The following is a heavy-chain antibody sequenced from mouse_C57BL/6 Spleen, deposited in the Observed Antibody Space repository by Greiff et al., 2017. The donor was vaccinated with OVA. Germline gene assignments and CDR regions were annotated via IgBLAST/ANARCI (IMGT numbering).Heavy chain of an antibody. CDR3: AYYYGSSYGYFDV. V-gene: IGHV1-26*01. Sequence: VQLQQSGPELVKPGASVKISCKASGYTFTDYYMNWVKQSHGKSLEWIGDINPNNGGTSYNQKFKGKATLTVDKSSSTAYMELRCLTSEDSAVYYCAYYYGSSYGYFDVWGTGTTVTVSS. J-gene: IGHJ1*03. D-gene: IGHD1-1*01. CDR2: INPNNGGT. CDR1: GYTFTDYY.